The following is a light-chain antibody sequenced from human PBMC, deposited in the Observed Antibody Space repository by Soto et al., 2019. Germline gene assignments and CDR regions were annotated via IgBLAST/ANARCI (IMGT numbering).Light chain of an antibody. V-gene: IGKV3-11*01. CDR3: QQRSNWPIT. CDR1: QSVSSY. Sequence: EIVLTQSPATLSLSPGNRATLSCRASQSVSSYLAWYQQKPGQAPRLLIYDASNRATGIPARFSGSGSGTDFTLTSSSLEPEDFAVYYCQQRSNWPITFGQGTRLEIK. CDR2: DAS. J-gene: IGKJ5*01.